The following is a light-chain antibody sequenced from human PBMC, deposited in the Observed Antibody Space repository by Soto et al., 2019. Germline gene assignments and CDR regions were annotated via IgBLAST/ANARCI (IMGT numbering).Light chain of an antibody. V-gene: IGLV2-14*01. Sequence: QSALTQPASVSGSPGQSITISCTGTSSDVGGYNYVSWYQHHPGKAPKLMIYEVSNRPSGVSNRFSGSKSGNTASLTIPGLQAEDEADYYCSSYTGSSTPVLGGGTKVTVL. CDR1: SSDVGGYNY. J-gene: IGLJ3*02. CDR2: EVS. CDR3: SSYTGSSTPV.